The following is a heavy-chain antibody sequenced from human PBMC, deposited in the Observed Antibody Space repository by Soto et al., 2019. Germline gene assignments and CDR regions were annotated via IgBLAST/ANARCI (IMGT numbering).Heavy chain of an antibody. CDR3: AKGSYSGRYSDFDC. D-gene: IGHD1-26*01. CDR1: GFTFSSYG. V-gene: IGHV3-30*18. J-gene: IGHJ4*02. CDR2: ISYDGSNK. Sequence: GGSLRLSXAASGFTFSSYGMFWVRQAPGRGLEWVAFISYDGSNKCSDSVKGRFTISRDNSKNTLYLQMNSLRAEDTAVYYCAKGSYSGRYSDFDCWGRGTLVTVSS.